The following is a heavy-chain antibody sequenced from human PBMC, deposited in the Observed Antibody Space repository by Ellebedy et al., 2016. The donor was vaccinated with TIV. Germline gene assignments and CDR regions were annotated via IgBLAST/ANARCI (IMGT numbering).Heavy chain of an antibody. J-gene: IGHJ4*02. V-gene: IGHV3-64D*06. CDR2: ISRNGGTM. Sequence: GGSLRLSXSASGFTFSTQAMHWVRQAPGTGLEYVSGISRNGGTMTYADSVKGRFTIFRDNSKNTVYLQMSSLRDEDTAVYYCVKLGYFFGSGTDIDDYWGQGTLVTVSS. CDR3: VKLGYFFGSGTDIDDY. CDR1: GFTFSTQA. D-gene: IGHD3-10*01.